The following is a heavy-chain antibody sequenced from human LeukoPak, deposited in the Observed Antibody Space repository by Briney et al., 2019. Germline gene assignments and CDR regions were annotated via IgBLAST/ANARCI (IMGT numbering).Heavy chain of an antibody. V-gene: IGHV3-23*01. CDR1: GFTFSSYA. Sequence: GGSLRLSCAASGFTFSSYAMSWVRQAPGKGLEWVSAISGSGGSTYYADSVKGRFTISRDNSKNTLYLQMNSLRAEDTAVYYCAKDVPSPYYDFWSGPWGDAFDIWGQGTMVTVSS. CDR2: ISGSGGST. CDR3: AKDVPSPYYDFWSGPWGDAFDI. J-gene: IGHJ3*02. D-gene: IGHD3-3*01.